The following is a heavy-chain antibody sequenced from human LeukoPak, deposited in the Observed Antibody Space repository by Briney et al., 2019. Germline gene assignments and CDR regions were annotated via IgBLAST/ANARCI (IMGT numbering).Heavy chain of an antibody. Sequence: ASVKVSCKASGGTFSSYAISWVRQAPGQGLEWMGGIIPIFGTANYAQKFQGSVTITTDEPTSTAYMELSSLRSEDTAVYYCASAVVSGWSLDYFDYWGQGTLVTVSS. V-gene: IGHV1-69*05. J-gene: IGHJ4*01. CDR3: ASAVVSGWSLDYFDY. D-gene: IGHD6-19*01. CDR1: GGTFSSYA. CDR2: IIPIFGTA.